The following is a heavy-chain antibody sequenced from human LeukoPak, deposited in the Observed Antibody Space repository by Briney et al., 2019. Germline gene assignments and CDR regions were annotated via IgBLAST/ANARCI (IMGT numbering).Heavy chain of an antibody. Sequence: ASVKVSCKASGYTFTSYGISWVRQAPGQGLEWMGRIIPIFGTANYAQKFQGRVTITTDESTSTAYMELSSLRSEDTAVYYCARDRDDYLSVNWFDPWGQGTLVIVSS. J-gene: IGHJ5*02. V-gene: IGHV1-69*05. CDR1: GYTFTSYG. D-gene: IGHD4-11*01. CDR2: IIPIFGTA. CDR3: ARDRDDYLSVNWFDP.